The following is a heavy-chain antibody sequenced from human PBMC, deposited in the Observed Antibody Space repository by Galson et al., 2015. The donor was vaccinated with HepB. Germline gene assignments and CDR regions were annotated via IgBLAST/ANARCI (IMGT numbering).Heavy chain of an antibody. CDR2: ISWNSGSI. V-gene: IGHV3-9*01. D-gene: IGHD4-17*01. CDR3: AKDISPYGDYIDY. CDR1: GFTFDDYA. J-gene: IGHJ4*02. Sequence: SLRLSCAASGFTFDDYAMHWVRQAPGKGLEWVSGISWNSGSIDYADSVKGRFTISRDNAKNSLYLQMNSLRAEDTALYYCAKDISPYGDYIDYWGQGTLVTVSS.